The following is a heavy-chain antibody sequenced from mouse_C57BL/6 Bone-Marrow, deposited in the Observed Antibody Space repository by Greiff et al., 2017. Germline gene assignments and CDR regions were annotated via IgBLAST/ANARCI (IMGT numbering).Heavy chain of an antibody. CDR3: ARQVWTGTFAY. CDR1: GFTFSSYA. V-gene: IGHV5-4*01. Sequence: EVQRVESGGGLVKPGGSLKLSCAASGFTFSSYAMSWVRQTPEKRLEWVATISDGGSYTYYPDNVQGRFTISRDNTKNNLYLHMSHLKSEDTAMYYCARQVWTGTFAYWGQGTLVTVSA. J-gene: IGHJ3*01. CDR2: ISDGGSYT. D-gene: IGHD4-1*01.